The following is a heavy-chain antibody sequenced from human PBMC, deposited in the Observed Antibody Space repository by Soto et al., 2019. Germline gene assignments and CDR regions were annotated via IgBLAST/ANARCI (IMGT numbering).Heavy chain of an antibody. CDR3: VKASTYSSSQGWFDP. CDR1: GFSFDGYA. Sequence: PGGSLRLSCLASGFSFDGYAMNWVRQPPGKGLEWVSGISWNSGNIDYADSVKGRFTISRDNAKNSLYLQMNSLRAEDTALYYCVKASTYSSSQGWFDPWGKGTMVTVSS. V-gene: IGHV3-9*01. D-gene: IGHD6-6*01. CDR2: ISWNSGNI. J-gene: IGHJ5*02.